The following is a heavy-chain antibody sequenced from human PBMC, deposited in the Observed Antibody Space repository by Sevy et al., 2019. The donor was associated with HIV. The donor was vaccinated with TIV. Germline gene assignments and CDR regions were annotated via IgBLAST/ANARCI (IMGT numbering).Heavy chain of an antibody. V-gene: IGHV3-9*01. CDR2: ISWNSGSI. D-gene: IGHD6-19*01. CDR3: AKGLIAHMYSSGWYFDL. Sequence: GGSLRLSCAASGFTFDDYAMHWVRQAPGKGLEWVSGISWNSGSIGYADSVKGRFTISRDNTKNSLYLQMNSLRAEDRALYYCAKGLIAHMYSSGWYFDLWGRGTLVTVSS. CDR1: GFTFDDYA. J-gene: IGHJ2*01.